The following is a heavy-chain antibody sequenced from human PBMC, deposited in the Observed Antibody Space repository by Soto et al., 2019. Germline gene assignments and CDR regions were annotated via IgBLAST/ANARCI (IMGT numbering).Heavy chain of an antibody. D-gene: IGHD3-10*01. Sequence: ETLSLTCAVYGGSFSGYYWSWIRQPPGKGLEWIGEINHSGSTNYNPSLKSRVTISVDTSKNQFSLKLSSVTAADTAVYYCEXGLGXXGEPHYYYYYYMDVWGKGTTVTVSS. CDR2: INHSGST. J-gene: IGHJ6*03. CDR1: GGSFSGYY. CDR3: EXGLGXXGEPHYYYYYYMDV. V-gene: IGHV4-34*01.